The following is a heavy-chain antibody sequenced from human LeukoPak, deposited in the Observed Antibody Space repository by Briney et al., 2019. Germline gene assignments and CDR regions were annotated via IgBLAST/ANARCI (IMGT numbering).Heavy chain of an antibody. CDR2: INPNSGGT. J-gene: IGHJ4*02. D-gene: IGHD3-16*01. Sequence: WASVKVSCKASGHTFTGYYMHWVRQAPGQGLEWMGWINPNSGGTNYAQKFQGRVTMTRDTFISTAYMELSRLRSDDTAVYYCARVRYRLAETYIDYWGQGTLVTVSS. CDR1: GHTFTGYY. CDR3: ARVRYRLAETYIDY. V-gene: IGHV1-2*02.